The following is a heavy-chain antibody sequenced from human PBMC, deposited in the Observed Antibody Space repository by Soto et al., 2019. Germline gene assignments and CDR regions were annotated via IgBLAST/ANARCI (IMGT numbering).Heavy chain of an antibody. CDR2: LNPNSGNT. Sequence: QVQLVQSGAEVEKPGASVKVSCKASGYMFSTYDINWVRQAPGQGLEGMGWLNPNSGNTGYAQKFQGRVTMTRNTTINTAYMELSSLGSDDTAVYYCARDHRYNWNDEGWFDPWGQGTLVTVSS. CDR1: GYMFSTYD. J-gene: IGHJ5*02. D-gene: IGHD1-20*01. V-gene: IGHV1-8*01. CDR3: ARDHRYNWNDEGWFDP.